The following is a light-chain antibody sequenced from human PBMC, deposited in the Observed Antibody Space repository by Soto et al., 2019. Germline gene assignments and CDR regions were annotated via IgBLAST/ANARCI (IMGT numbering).Light chain of an antibody. Sequence: EVVMTQSPATLSVSPGERATLSCRASQSVSGMLAWFQQKPGQAPRLLIYGASTRATGITARFSGGGSGTEFTLTISSLQSEAFAVYYCQQYNHWPLTFGGGTKVEIK. CDR1: QSVSGM. V-gene: IGKV3-15*01. CDR3: QQYNHWPLT. CDR2: GAS. J-gene: IGKJ4*01.